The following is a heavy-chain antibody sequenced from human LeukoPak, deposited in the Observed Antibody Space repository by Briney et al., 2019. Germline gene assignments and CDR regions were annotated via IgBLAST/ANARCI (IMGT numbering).Heavy chain of an antibody. V-gene: IGHV1-18*01. CDR1: GYTFTSYG. J-gene: IGHJ5*02. CDR2: ISAYNGNT. D-gene: IGHD6-6*01. CDR3: ARVPRDSRGSSSSLRWFDP. Sequence: ASVKVSCKASGYTFTSYGISWVRQAPGQGLEWMGWISAYNGNTNYAQKLQGRVTITTDTSTRTAYMELRTLRSDDTAVYYCARVPRDSRGSSSSLRWFDPWGQGTLVTVSS.